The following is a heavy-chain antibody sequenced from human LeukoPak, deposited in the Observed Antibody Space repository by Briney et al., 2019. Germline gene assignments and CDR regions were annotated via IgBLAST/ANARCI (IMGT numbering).Heavy chain of an antibody. CDR1: GFTFSSYG. Sequence: GGSLRLSCAASGFTFSSYGMHWVRQAPGKGLEWVAVISYDGSNKYYADSVKGRFTISRDNSKSTLYLQMNSLRAEDTAVYYCAKESMEGYWGQGTLVTVSS. V-gene: IGHV3-30*18. CDR2: ISYDGSNK. J-gene: IGHJ4*02. CDR3: AKESMEGY. D-gene: IGHD1-1*01.